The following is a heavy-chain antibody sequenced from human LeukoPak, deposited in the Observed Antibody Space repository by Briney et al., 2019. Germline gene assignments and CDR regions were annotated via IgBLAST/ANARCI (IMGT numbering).Heavy chain of an antibody. CDR1: GFVFSNYW. CDR3: ARGGNSSWDY. V-gene: IGHV3-7*01. Sequence: GGSLRLSCAASGFVFSNYWMSWVRLAPGKGLEWVANIKPDGTEKYYVDSLKGRFTISRDNAKNSLYLQMNSLRVEDTAVYYCARGGNSSWDYWGQGALVTVSS. J-gene: IGHJ4*02. D-gene: IGHD6-6*01. CDR2: IKPDGTEK.